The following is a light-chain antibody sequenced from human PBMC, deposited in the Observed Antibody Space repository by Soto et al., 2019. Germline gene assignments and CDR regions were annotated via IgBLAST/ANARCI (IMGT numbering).Light chain of an antibody. CDR2: DVS. V-gene: IGLV2-14*01. CDR3: TSYTSDSTYV. CDR1: RTDVGSYNY. J-gene: IGLJ1*01. Sequence: QSALTQPASVSGSPGQSITISCTGTRTDVGSYNYVSWYQQHPGKATKLMVYDVSNRPSWVSNRFSGSKSGITASLTISGLQAEDEADYYCTSYTSDSTYVFGTGTKVTVL.